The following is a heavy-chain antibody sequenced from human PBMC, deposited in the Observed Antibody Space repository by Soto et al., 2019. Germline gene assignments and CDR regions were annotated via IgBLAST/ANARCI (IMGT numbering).Heavy chain of an antibody. CDR2: IWYDGSNK. V-gene: IGHV3-33*01. CDR3: ASELSAGGDDY. CDR1: GFTFSSYG. Sequence: GGSLRLSCAASGFTFSSYGMHWVRQAPGKGLEWVAVIWYDGSNKYYADSVKGRFTISRDNSKNTLYLQMNSLRAEDTAVYYCASELSAGGDDYWGQGTLVTVSS. D-gene: IGHD2-15*01. J-gene: IGHJ4*02.